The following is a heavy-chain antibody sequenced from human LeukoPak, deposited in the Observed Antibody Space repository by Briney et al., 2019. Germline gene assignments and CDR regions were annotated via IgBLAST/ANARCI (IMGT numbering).Heavy chain of an antibody. J-gene: IGHJ6*03. Sequence: ASVKVSCKTSGYTFTSYYMHWVRQAPGQGLEWMGIINPSGGSTSYAQKFQGRVTMTRDTSTSTVYMELSSLRSEDTAVYYCARGNSGYEGYYYMDVWGKGTTVTVSS. CDR3: ARGNSGYEGYYYMDV. CDR1: GYTFTSYY. D-gene: IGHD5-12*01. CDR2: INPSGGST. V-gene: IGHV1-46*01.